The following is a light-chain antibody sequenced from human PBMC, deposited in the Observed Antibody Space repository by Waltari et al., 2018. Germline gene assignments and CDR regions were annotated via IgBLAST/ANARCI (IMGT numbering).Light chain of an antibody. J-gene: IGKJ2*01. CDR1: QSLVYSDGNTY. V-gene: IGKV2-30*01. CDR2: RVS. CDR3: MQGTHWPYT. Sequence: EVVMTQSPLSLPVTLGQPASISCRSSQSLVYSDGNTYLSWFQQRPGQSPGRLIYRVSNRDSGVQDRFRGSGSGTDFTLKISWVEAEDVGVYYCMQGTHWPYTFGQGTKLEIK.